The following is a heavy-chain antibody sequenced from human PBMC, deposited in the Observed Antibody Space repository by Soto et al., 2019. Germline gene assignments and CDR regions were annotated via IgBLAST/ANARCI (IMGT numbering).Heavy chain of an antibody. J-gene: IGHJ3*02. CDR3: ARGLGYCNVGSCSGAFGM. Sequence: EVQLVESGGGLVKPGGSLRLSCTASGLSFSSDSMNWVRQAPGKGLEWVSSISGSSSYIYYADSVKGRFTISRDNAKNSVYLQMNSLRAEDTAVYYCARGLGYCNVGSCSGAFGMWGQGTMVTVSS. V-gene: IGHV3-21*01. CDR2: ISGSSSYI. D-gene: IGHD2-15*01. CDR1: GLSFSSDS.